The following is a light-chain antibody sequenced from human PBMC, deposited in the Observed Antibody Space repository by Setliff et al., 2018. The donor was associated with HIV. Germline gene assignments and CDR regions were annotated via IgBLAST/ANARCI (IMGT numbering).Light chain of an antibody. V-gene: IGLV2-8*01. Sequence: QSGLTQPPSASGSPGQSVTISCTGTSSDVGGYNYVSWYQQYPGKAPKLIIYEVTKRPSGVPDRLSGSKSGNTASLTVSGLQVEDEADYYCSSYAGSNNYVFGTGTKVTVL. J-gene: IGLJ1*01. CDR2: EVT. CDR1: SSDVGGYNY. CDR3: SSYAGSNNYV.